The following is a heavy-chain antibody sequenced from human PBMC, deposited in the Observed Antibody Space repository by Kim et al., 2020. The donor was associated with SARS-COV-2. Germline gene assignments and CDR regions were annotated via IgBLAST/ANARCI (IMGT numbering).Heavy chain of an antibody. CDR1: GGTFSSYA. CDR2: IIPIFGTA. CDR3: MSMVQGVTNTLWGWFDP. D-gene: IGHD3-10*01. V-gene: IGHV1-69*13. Sequence: SVKVSCKASGGTFSSYAISWVRQAPGQGLEWMGGIIPIFGTANYAQKFQGRVTITADESTSTAYMELSSLRSEDTAVYYCMSMVQGVTNTLWGWFDPWGQGTLVTVSS. J-gene: IGHJ5*02.